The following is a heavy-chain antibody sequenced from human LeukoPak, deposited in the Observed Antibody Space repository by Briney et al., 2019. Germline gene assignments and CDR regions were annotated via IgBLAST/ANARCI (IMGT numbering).Heavy chain of an antibody. V-gene: IGHV4-39*01. D-gene: IGHD3-22*01. CDR3: ARHAWSYDSSGYYYNLGFWFDP. CDR1: GDSISRSSYY. Sequence: SETLSLTCSVSGDSISRSSYYWGWIRQPRGKGLEWIGSVFYTGSTYYNPFLKSRVTIFVDMSKNQFSLKLRSVTAADTAVYYCARHAWSYDSSGYYYNLGFWFDPWGQGTLVTVSS. CDR2: VFYTGST. J-gene: IGHJ5*02.